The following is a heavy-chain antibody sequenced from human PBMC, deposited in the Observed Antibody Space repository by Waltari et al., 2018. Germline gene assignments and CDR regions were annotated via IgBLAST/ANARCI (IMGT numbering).Heavy chain of an antibody. D-gene: IGHD2-8*01. Sequence: QVQLVQSGPEVKKPGASVTVSCKPSGYTFTGYYIHWLRRALRPGLEWMGWINPNSGGTNYAQKFQGRVTMTRDTSISTAYMELSRLRSDDTAVYYCARDGSVLMVYAITNWFDPWGQGTLVTVSS. CDR1: GYTFTGYY. CDR2: INPNSGGT. CDR3: ARDGSVLMVYAITNWFDP. J-gene: IGHJ5*02. V-gene: IGHV1-2*02.